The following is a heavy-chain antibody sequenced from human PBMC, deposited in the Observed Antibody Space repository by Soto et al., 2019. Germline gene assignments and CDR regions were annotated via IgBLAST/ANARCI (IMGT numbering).Heavy chain of an antibody. V-gene: IGHV1-69*02. CDR3: ARSSGYDRYYYYYYMDV. Sequence: SVKVSCKASGGTFSSYTISWVRQAPGQGLEWMGRIIPILGIANYAQKFQGRVTITADKSTSTAYMELSSLRSEDTAVYYCARSSGYDRYYYYYYMDVWGKGTKVTVSS. CDR2: IIPILGIA. CDR1: GGTFSSYT. J-gene: IGHJ6*03. D-gene: IGHD5-12*01.